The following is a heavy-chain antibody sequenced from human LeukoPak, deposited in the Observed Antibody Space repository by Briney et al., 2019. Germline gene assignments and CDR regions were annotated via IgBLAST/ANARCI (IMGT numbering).Heavy chain of an antibody. CDR3: ARDAGIEAYMDV. J-gene: IGHJ6*03. Sequence: ASVKVSCKASGGTFSSYAISWVRQAPGQGLEWMGWINTNTGNPTYAQGFTGRFIFSLDTSVSTAFLRITSLKAEDTAVYYCARDAGIEAYMDVWGKGTTVTVSS. CDR1: GGTFSSYA. CDR2: INTNTGNP. D-gene: IGHD2-15*01. V-gene: IGHV7-4-1*02.